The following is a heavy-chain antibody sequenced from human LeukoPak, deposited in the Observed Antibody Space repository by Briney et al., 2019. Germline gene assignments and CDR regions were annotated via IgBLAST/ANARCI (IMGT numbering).Heavy chain of an antibody. Sequence: QSGGSLRLSCAASGFTFSSYAMRWVGQAPGKGGEGVSAISGSGGSTYYADSVKGRFTISRDNSKNTLYLQMNSLRAEDTAVYYCAKDPRRLWFGELNSYFDYWGQGTLVTVSS. V-gene: IGHV3-23*01. CDR1: GFTFSSYA. CDR3: AKDPRRLWFGELNSYFDY. CDR2: ISGSGGST. D-gene: IGHD3-10*01. J-gene: IGHJ4*02.